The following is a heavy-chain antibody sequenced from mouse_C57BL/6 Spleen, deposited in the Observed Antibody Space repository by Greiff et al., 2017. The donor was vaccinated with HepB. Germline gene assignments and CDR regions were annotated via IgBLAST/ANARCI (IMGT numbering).Heavy chain of an antibody. CDR1: GYTFTDYY. V-gene: IGHV1-76*01. D-gene: IGHD2-12*01. J-gene: IGHJ2*01. CDR3: ARRYSNDGYFDY. Sequence: QVQLKQSGAELVRPGASVKLSCKASGYTFTDYYINWVKQRPGQGLEWIARIYPGSGNTYYNEKFEGKATLTAEKSSSTAYMQLSSLTSEDSAVYICARRYSNDGYFDYWGKGTTLTVSS. CDR2: IYPGSGNT.